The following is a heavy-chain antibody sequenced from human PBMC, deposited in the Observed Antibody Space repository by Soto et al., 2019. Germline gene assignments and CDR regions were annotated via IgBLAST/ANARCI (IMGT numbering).Heavy chain of an antibody. CDR1: GFTFSTSA. Sequence: GSLRLSCEASGFTFSTSAMSWVRQAPGKGLEWVSTISGSGGGKYYADSVNGRFTISGGNSKNTLFLQMNSLRAEDTALYYCARNWGIFDYWGQRTLVTVSS. CDR2: ISGSGGGK. CDR3: ARNWGIFDY. V-gene: IGHV3-23*01. D-gene: IGHD7-27*01. J-gene: IGHJ4*02.